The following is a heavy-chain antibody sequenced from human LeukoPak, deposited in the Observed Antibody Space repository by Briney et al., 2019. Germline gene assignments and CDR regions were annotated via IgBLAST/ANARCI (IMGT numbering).Heavy chain of an antibody. V-gene: IGHV3-9*01. CDR1: GFTFDDYA. Sequence: GRSLRLSCAASGFTFDDYAMHWVRQALGKGLEWVSGISWNSGSIGYADSVKGRFTISRDNAKNSLYLQMNSLRAEDTALYYCAKGSLYGPYYFDYWGQGTLVTVSS. CDR2: ISWNSGSI. D-gene: IGHD2-8*01. CDR3: AKGSLYGPYYFDY. J-gene: IGHJ4*02.